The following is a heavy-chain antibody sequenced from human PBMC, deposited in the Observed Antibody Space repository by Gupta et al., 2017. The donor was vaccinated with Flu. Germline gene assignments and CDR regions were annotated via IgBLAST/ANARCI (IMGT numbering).Heavy chain of an antibody. J-gene: IGHJ4*02. CDR1: GVTFSTYA. CDR2: IIPVFGPT. D-gene: IGHD2-15*01. V-gene: IGHV1-69*01. CDR3: ARKGGGHCSGGSCYSFDF. Sequence: QVQLVRSGAEVKKPGSLVKVSCKASGVTFSTYAINWVRQAPGQGLEWMGGIIPVFGPTNYAQKFQGRVTITADESTSTAYMEISSLRSEDTAVYYCARKGGGHCSGGSCYSFDFWGQGTLVTVSS.